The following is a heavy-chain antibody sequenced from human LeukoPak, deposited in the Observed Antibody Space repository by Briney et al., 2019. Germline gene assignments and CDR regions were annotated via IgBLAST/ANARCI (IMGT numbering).Heavy chain of an antibody. D-gene: IGHD4-17*01. Sequence: SVKISCKASGGTFSSYAISWVRQAPGQGLEWMGRIIPILGIANYAQKFQGRVTITADKSTSTAYMELSSLRSEDTAVYYCARALRMTTVTTYDYPQIFDYWGQGTLVTVSS. J-gene: IGHJ4*02. V-gene: IGHV1-69*04. CDR2: IIPILGIA. CDR3: ARALRMTTVTTYDYPQIFDY. CDR1: GGTFSSYA.